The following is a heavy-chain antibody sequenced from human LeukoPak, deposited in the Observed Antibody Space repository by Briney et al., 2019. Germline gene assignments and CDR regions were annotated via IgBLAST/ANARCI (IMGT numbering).Heavy chain of an antibody. CDR3: ARGASGMTVALFKH. CDR1: GDSVSNNNAA. J-gene: IGHJ1*01. CDR2: TYYRTKWYY. Sequence: SQTLSLTCAISGDSVSNNNAARNWIRQSPSRGLEWLGRTYYRTKWYYDYAVSVRSRVIVNADTSTNQVSLQLNSVSPEDTAVYYCARGASGMTVALFKHWGQGTLVTVSS. V-gene: IGHV6-1*01. D-gene: IGHD6-19*01.